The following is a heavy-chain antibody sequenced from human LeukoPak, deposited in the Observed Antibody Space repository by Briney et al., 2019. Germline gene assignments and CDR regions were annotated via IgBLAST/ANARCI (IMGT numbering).Heavy chain of an antibody. D-gene: IGHD6-13*01. CDR1: GFTFSSYS. V-gene: IGHV3-21*01. J-gene: IGHJ4*02. CDR3: ARDIPTYSSSWPIDY. Sequence: GGSLRLSCAASGFTFSSYSMNWVRQAPGKGLEWVSSISSSSSYIYYAGSVKGRFTISRDNAKNSLYLQMSSLRAEDTAVYYCARDIPTYSSSWPIDYWGQGTLVTVSS. CDR2: ISSSSSYI.